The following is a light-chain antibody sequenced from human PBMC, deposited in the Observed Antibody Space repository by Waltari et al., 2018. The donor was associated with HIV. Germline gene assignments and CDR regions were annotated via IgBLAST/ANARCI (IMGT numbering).Light chain of an antibody. V-gene: IGLV2-8*01. J-gene: IGLJ2*01. CDR2: EVT. CDR3: SSFAGSNKL. CDR1: PSAIHDYNF. Sequence: QSALTQPPSASGSPGQSVNMSCTGAPSAIHDYNFISWYQQYSGKAPKLIIFEVTKRPSGVPDRFSGSRSGNTASLIVSGLQAEDEAVYFCSSFAGSNKLFGGGTKLTVL.